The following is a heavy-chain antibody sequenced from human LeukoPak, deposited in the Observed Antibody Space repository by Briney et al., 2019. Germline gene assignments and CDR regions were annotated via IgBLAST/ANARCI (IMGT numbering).Heavy chain of an antibody. V-gene: IGHV1-8*01. Sequence: GASVKVSCKASGYTFTSYDINWVRQATGQGLGWRGGMNPNSGNTGNAQKFQGRVTMTRNTSISTAYMELSSLRSEDTAVYYCARGLGLVRGVIITSFDYWGQGTLVTVSS. CDR2: MNPNSGNT. J-gene: IGHJ4*02. CDR3: ARGLGLVRGVIITSFDY. CDR1: GYTFTSYD. D-gene: IGHD3-10*01.